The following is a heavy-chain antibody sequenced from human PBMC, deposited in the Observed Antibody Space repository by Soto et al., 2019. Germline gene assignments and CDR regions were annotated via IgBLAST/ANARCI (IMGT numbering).Heavy chain of an antibody. CDR2: ICHSGST. CDR3: ARDQHEGNCFDP. V-gene: IGHV4-30-2*01. J-gene: IGHJ5*02. CDR1: GGSISSGGYS. Sequence: QLQLQESGSGLVRPSQTLSLTCAVSGGSISSGGYSWNWIRQPPGKGLEWFWYICHSGSTLYSPSLKSRVTISVDKSKNQFSLKLSSVTAADTAVYYCARDQHEGNCFDPWGQVTLVTVSS.